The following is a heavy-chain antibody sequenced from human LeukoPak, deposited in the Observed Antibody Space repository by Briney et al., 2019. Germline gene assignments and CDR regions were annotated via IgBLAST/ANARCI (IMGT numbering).Heavy chain of an antibody. V-gene: IGHV4-4*02. CDR2: IYHSGST. D-gene: IGHD6-13*01. CDR3: ARATGPRVAAAGKGFDY. Sequence: SETLWLTCAVSGGSISSSNWWSWVRQPPGKGLEWIGEIYHSGSTNYNPSLKSRVTISVDKSKNQFSLKLSSVTAADTAVYYCARATGPRVAAAGKGFDYWGQGTLVTVSS. J-gene: IGHJ4*02. CDR1: GGSISSSNW.